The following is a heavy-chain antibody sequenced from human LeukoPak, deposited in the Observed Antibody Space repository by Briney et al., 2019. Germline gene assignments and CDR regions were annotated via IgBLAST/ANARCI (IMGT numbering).Heavy chain of an antibody. D-gene: IGHD6-19*01. CDR1: GGSFSGYY. Sequence: PSETLSLTCAVYGGSFSGYYWSWVRQPPGKGLEWNGEINHSGSTNYNPSLKSRVTISVDTSKNQFSLKLSSVTAADTAVYYCARAEQWLVYGFDYWGQGTLVTVSS. J-gene: IGHJ4*02. CDR2: INHSGST. V-gene: IGHV4-34*01. CDR3: ARAEQWLVYGFDY.